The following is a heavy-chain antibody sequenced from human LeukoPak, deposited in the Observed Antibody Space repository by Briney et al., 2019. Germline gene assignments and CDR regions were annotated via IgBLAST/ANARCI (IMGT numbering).Heavy chain of an antibody. J-gene: IGHJ4*02. CDR1: VFTLRDYA. Sequence: PGGSLRLSCAASVFTLRDYAMSCVRQVPGKGLEWVSAISGSGFRTHNADSVKGRFTISRDNSRNTVYLQKNNLGAEDTALYYGATEGYDICGFHCDFWGQGTLVTVSS. D-gene: IGHD3-22*01. CDR3: ATEGYDICGFHCDF. V-gene: IGHV3-23*01. CDR2: ISGSGFRT.